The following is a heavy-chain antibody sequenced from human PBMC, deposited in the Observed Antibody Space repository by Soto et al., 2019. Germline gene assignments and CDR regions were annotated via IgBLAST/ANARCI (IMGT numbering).Heavy chain of an antibody. V-gene: IGHV1-8*01. J-gene: IGHJ4*02. Sequence: QVQLVQSGAEVRTPGASVKVSCKASGYTFTSYDINWVRQATGQGPVWMGWMNPDSGNTGYVQKFQGRVTMTRNTAISTAYMELSSLRSEDTAVYYCARSVGGSNVNFDYWGQGTLVTVSS. CDR2: MNPDSGNT. CDR1: GYTFTSYD. D-gene: IGHD3-10*01. CDR3: ARSVGGSNVNFDY.